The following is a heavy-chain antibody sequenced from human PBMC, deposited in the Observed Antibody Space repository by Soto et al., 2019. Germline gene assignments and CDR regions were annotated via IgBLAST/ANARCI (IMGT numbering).Heavy chain of an antibody. D-gene: IGHD3-3*01. CDR3: ARAGLRFLEWLSLYGMDV. V-gene: IGHV3-48*02. CDR1: GFTFSSYS. J-gene: IGHJ6*02. CDR2: ISSSSSTI. Sequence: GGSLRLSCAASGFTFSSYSMNWVRQAPGKGLEWVSYISSSSSTIYYADSVKGRFTISRDNAKNSLYLQMNSLRDEDTAVYYCARAGLRFLEWLSLYGMDVWGQGTTVTVSS.